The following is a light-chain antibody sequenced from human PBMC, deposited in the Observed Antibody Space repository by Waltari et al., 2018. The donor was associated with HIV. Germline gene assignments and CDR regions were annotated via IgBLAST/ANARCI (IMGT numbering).Light chain of an antibody. J-gene: IGLJ2*01. Sequence: NFMLTQPHSVSESPGKTVTISCTRSSGSIASHYVLWYQQRPGSSPTTVIYEDNQRPSGVPDRFSGSIDSSSNSASLTISGLKTEDEADYYCQSYDSSNVVFGGGTKLTVL. CDR3: QSYDSSNVV. V-gene: IGLV6-57*01. CDR2: EDN. CDR1: SGSIASHY.